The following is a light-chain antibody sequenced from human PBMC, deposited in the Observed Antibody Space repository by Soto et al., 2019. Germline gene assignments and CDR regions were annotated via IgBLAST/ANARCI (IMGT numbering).Light chain of an antibody. CDR3: QQYNNWPPYT. CDR1: QSVSSD. Sequence: IVMTQSPATLSVSPGDRVTLSCRASQSVSSDLAWYQQRPGQAPRLLIYGASTRATGIPARFSGTGAGTAFTITISSLQSEDFAIYYCQQYNNWPPYTFGQGTKLEIK. V-gene: IGKV3-15*01. J-gene: IGKJ2*01. CDR2: GAS.